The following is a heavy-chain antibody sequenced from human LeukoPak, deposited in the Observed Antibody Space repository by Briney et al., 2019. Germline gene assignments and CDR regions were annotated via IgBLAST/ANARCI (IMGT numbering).Heavy chain of an antibody. J-gene: IGHJ4*02. D-gene: IGHD3-22*01. Sequence: GGSLRLSCAASGFTFSSYAMSWVRQAPGKGLEWVSLIYSGGDKRYAASVKGRFTISRDNSKNTLYLQMDGLRVEDTAVYYCGGYSSLDHWGQGTLVTVSS. CDR1: GFTFSSYA. V-gene: IGHV3-23*03. CDR2: IYSGGDK. CDR3: GGYSSLDH.